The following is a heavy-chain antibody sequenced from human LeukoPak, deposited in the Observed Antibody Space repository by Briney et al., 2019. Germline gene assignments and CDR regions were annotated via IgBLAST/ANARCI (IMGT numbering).Heavy chain of an antibody. J-gene: IGHJ4*02. Sequence: PSETPSLTCTVSGGSISTYSWTWVRQSPGKGLEWIGSVVTTTTKYSPALRSRVAISVDTSKNQFSLRLESVTTADTAVYYCARDTTVASGMQFWGQGALATVSS. CDR2: VVTTTT. CDR3: ARDTTVASGMQF. V-gene: IGHV4-4*07. D-gene: IGHD6-19*01. CDR1: GGSISTYS.